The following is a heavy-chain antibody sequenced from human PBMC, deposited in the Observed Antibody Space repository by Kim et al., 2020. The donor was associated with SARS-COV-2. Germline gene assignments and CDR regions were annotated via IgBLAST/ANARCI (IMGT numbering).Heavy chain of an antibody. V-gene: IGHV3-30*04. CDR2: MSNDGSKE. J-gene: IGHJ6*02. D-gene: IGHD3-10*01. Sequence: GGSLRLSCAASGFSFSAYAMHWVRQAPGEGLEWVAGMSNDGSKEYYADSAKGRFTISRDNSKNTLYLQLNSLRAEDTALYYCAREPHGSGSWSGWYYYGMDVWGQGTTVTVSS. CDR3: AREPHGSGSWSGWYYYGMDV. CDR1: GFSFSAYA.